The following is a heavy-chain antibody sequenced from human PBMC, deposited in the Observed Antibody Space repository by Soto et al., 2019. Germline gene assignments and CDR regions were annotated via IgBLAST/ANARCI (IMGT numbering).Heavy chain of an antibody. V-gene: IGHV3-13*05. D-gene: IGHD1-26*01. CDR2: LGAARDP. J-gene: IGHJ6*02. Sequence: EVQLVESGGGSVQPGESLRLSCAASGFPFRDYDMHWVRQRKGKGLEWVSALGAARDPYYVGSVKGRFSVSRDNAQNSLFLQMNNLRVDDTAVYFCARAYLGRLPRRADYYYAMDVWGRGTTVTVSS. CDR3: ARAYLGRLPRRADYYYAMDV. CDR1: GFPFRDYD.